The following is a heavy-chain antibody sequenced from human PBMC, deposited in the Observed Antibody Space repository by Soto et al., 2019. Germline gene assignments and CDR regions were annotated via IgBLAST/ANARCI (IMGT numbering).Heavy chain of an antibody. J-gene: IGHJ4*02. CDR3: ARSPRDYDFWSGYYSYFDY. CDR2: IFSNDEK. D-gene: IGHD3-3*01. V-gene: IGHV2-26*01. Sequence: SGPTLVNPTETLTLTCTVSGFSLSNARMGVSWIRQPPGKALEWLAHIFSNDEKSYSTSLKSRLTISKDTSKSQVVLTMTNMDPVDTATYYCARSPRDYDFWSGYYSYFDYWGQGTLVTVSS. CDR1: GFSLSNARMG.